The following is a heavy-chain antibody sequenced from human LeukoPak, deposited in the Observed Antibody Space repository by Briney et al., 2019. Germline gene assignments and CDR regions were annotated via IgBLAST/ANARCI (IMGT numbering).Heavy chain of an antibody. D-gene: IGHD3-10*01. CDR3: PRVSATTSFGNYWFDP. CDR1: GYTFTAYY. Sequence: ASVKVSCKASGYTFTAYYIHWVRQAPGQGLEWMGWINPNSGATNHAQNFQARVAMTRDTSISTAYMELSSLRSDDTAVYYCPRVSATTSFGNYWFDPWGRGTLVTVSS. CDR2: INPNSGAT. V-gene: IGHV1-2*02. J-gene: IGHJ5*02.